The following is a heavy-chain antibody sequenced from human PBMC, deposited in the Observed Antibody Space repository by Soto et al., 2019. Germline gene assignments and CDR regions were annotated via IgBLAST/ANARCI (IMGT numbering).Heavy chain of an antibody. CDR2: ISGSGGIT. J-gene: IGHJ4*02. D-gene: IGHD6-19*01. CDR3: ASKLSSGWYFYFDY. CDR1: GFTFSSHA. V-gene: IGHV3-23*01. Sequence: GGSLSLSCAASGFTFSSHAMSWVRRAPGKGLEWVSAISGSGGITDYADSLKGRFTISRDNARNTLYRQMNSLRTEDTAVYYCASKLSSGWYFYFDYWGQGALVTVSS.